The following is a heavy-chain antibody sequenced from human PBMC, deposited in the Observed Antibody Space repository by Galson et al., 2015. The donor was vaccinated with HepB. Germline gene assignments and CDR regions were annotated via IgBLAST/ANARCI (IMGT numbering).Heavy chain of an antibody. Sequence: SLRLSCAASGFTFRSYWMSWVRQAPGKGLEWVANIKQDGSEKYYVDSVKGRFTISRDNAKNSLYLQMNSLRVEDTAMYYCASAGAYSSSPHNYYFDYWGQGTLVIVSS. J-gene: IGHJ4*02. V-gene: IGHV3-7*01. D-gene: IGHD6-6*01. CDR2: IKQDGSEK. CDR1: GFTFRSYW. CDR3: ASAGAYSSSPHNYYFDY.